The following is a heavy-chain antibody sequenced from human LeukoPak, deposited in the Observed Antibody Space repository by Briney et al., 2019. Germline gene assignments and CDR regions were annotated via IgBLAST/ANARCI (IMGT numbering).Heavy chain of an antibody. CDR1: GFTVSSNY. CDR3: TRQLDILTGYYDY. CDR2: IDSGGST. Sequence: GGSLRLSCAASGFTVSSNYMTWVRQAPGKGLEWVSVIDSGGSTYYADSVKGRFTISRDNSKSTLYLQMNSLRAEDTAVYYCTRQLDILTGYYDYWGQGTLVTVSS. J-gene: IGHJ4*02. V-gene: IGHV3-53*01. D-gene: IGHD3-9*01.